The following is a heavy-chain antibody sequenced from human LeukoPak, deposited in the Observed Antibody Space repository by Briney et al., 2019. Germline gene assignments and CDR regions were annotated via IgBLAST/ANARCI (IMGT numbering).Heavy chain of an antibody. CDR1: GCTVSSSYYC. Sequence: KPSETLSLTCTASGCTVSSSYYCWVWHRQPPGQGLKRPGRIYYSGITYYNPSLKSRVTISVDTSKNQSSLKLSSVPAADPAVYYCARHPYQLLWLSWFDPWGQGTLVTVSS. D-gene: IGHD2-2*01. CDR2: IYYSGIT. V-gene: IGHV4-39*01. CDR3: ARHPYQLLWLSWFDP. J-gene: IGHJ5*02.